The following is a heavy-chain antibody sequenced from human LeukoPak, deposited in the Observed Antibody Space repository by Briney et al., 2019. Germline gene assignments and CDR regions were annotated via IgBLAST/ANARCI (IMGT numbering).Heavy chain of an antibody. CDR3: AKLVVPAANAVDS. V-gene: IGHV3-11*01. J-gene: IGHJ4*02. Sequence: GGSLRLSCAASGFTFSDYYMSWIRQAPGKGLEWIAYVGTAGKRIDYAESVRGRFTTSRDDAKGSLFLQMDSLTVEDTALYYCAKLVVPAANAVDSWGQGTLVTVSS. CDR2: VGTAGKRI. CDR1: GFTFSDYY. D-gene: IGHD2-2*01.